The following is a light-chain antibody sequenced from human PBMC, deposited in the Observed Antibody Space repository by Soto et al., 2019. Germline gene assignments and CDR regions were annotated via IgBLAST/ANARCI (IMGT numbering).Light chain of an antibody. CDR1: QSFTNW. V-gene: IGKV1-5*01. CDR3: QQYNSYWT. Sequence: DIQLTQSPSTLSASVGDRVTITCRASQSFTNWLAWYQQKPGKAPNLLIYDASSLESGVPSRFSGSGSGTEFTLTISSLQPDDFATYYCQQYNSYWTFGQGTKVDIK. J-gene: IGKJ1*01. CDR2: DAS.